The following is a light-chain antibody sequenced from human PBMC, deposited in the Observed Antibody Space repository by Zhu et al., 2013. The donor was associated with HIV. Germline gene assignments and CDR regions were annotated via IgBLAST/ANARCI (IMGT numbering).Light chain of an antibody. CDR1: QSIGTY. CDR2: AAT. CDR3: QQYGSSPRT. V-gene: IGKV1-39*01. Sequence: DIQMTQSPSSLTAFAGDRVTITCRASQSIGTYLHWYQKKPGQAPKLLIYAATSLQSGVPSRFSGSGSGTDFSLTISRLEPEDFAVYYCQQYGSSPRTFGQGTKVEI. J-gene: IGKJ1*01.